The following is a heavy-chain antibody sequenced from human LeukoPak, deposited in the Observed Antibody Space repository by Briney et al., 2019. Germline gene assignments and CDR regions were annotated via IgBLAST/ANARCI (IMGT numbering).Heavy chain of an antibody. CDR1: GFTFSSYW. Sequence: GGSLRPSCAASGFTFSSYWMHWVRQAPGKGLVWVSRINSDGSSTSYADSVKRRFTISRDNTKNLLYLEMNSLRAEDTAMYYCVRDVGAVRGEVYFDYWGQGTLVTVSS. D-gene: IGHD3-16*01. CDR2: INSDGSST. J-gene: IGHJ4*02. V-gene: IGHV3-74*01. CDR3: VRDVGAVRGEVYFDY.